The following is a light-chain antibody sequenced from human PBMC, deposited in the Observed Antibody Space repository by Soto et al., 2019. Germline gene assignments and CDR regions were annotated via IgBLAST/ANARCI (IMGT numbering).Light chain of an antibody. CDR2: GAS. CDR3: QQYGSSPLT. CDR1: QSVSSGY. V-gene: IGKV3-20*01. J-gene: IGKJ5*01. Sequence: EIILTQSPGTLSLSPGERATLSCRASQSVSSGYLAWYQQKPGQTPRLLIYGASHRATGIPDRFSGSGSGTDYTLTINRVEPEDTAVYYCQQYGSSPLTFGQGTRLQIQ.